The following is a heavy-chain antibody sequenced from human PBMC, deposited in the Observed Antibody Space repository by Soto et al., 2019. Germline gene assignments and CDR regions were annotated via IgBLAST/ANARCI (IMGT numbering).Heavy chain of an antibody. J-gene: IGHJ4*02. D-gene: IGHD3-22*01. V-gene: IGHV1-18*04. CDR1: GDAFTSYS. Sequence: ASVKVSCKASGDAFTSYSISWVRQAPGQGLEWMGWISAYNGNTNYAQKRQGRVTMTTDTSTSTAYMELRSLKSDDTAVYYCARVGRQYVYDGFPVYWGQGTMVTVSS. CDR2: ISAYNGNT. CDR3: ARVGRQYVYDGFPVY.